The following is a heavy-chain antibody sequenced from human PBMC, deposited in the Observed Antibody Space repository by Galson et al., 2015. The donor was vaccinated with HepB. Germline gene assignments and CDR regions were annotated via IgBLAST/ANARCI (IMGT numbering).Heavy chain of an antibody. CDR2: ISASGSGT. D-gene: IGHD6-13*01. Sequence: SLRLSCAASGFTFSSYVMSWVRQAPGKGLEWVSTISASGSGTYYADSVKGRVTISRDNSENTLYLQMNSRRAEDTAVYYCAKLGTTYSISWYYFDFWGQGTLVTVSS. CDR3: AKLGTTYSISWYYFDF. CDR1: GFTFSSYV. J-gene: IGHJ4*02. V-gene: IGHV3-23*01.